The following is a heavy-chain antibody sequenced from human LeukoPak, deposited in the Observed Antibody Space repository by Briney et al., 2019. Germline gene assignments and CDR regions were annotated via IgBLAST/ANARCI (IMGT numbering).Heavy chain of an antibody. Sequence: GGSLRLSSAASGFTFSNYAMNWVRQAPGKGLEWVSAIAGGIGTTFYADSVKGRFTISRDNSKNTLYLQMNSLRAEDTAVYYCAKDLVLRSWGQGTLVTVSS. CDR1: GFTFSNYA. D-gene: IGHD3-9*01. J-gene: IGHJ4*02. CDR3: AKDLVLRS. V-gene: IGHV3-23*01. CDR2: IAGGIGTT.